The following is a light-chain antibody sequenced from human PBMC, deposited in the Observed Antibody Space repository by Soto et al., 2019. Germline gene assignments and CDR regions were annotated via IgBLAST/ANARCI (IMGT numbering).Light chain of an antibody. Sequence: QSVLTQPPSASATPGQRVTISCSGSSSNIGSNNVEWYQHLPGTAPKLLIYSNNQGPSGVPDRFSGSKSGTSASLAISGLQSEDEADYYCASWDDSLNGLVIGGGTQLT. J-gene: IGLJ3*02. CDR3: ASWDDSLNGLV. CDR1: SSNIGSNN. V-gene: IGLV1-44*01. CDR2: SNN.